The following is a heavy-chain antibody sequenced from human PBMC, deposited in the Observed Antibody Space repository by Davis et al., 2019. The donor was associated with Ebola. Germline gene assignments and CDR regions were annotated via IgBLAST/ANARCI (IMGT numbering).Heavy chain of an antibody. CDR2: PGFSAHT. D-gene: IGHD5-18*01. V-gene: IGHV3-23*01. CDR3: ANVDTAMAWNWFDP. CDR1: GFTFSSYF. Sequence: GGPLRPPCSPPGFTFSSYFMSWVRQPPGKGLEWVSPPGFSAHTYYADSMKGRFTISRDNSKNTLYLQMNSLRVEDTAMYDCANVDTAMAWNWFDPWGQGTLVTVSS. J-gene: IGHJ5*02.